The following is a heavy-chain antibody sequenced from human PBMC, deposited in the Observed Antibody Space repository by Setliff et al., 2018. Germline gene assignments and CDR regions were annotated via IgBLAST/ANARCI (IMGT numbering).Heavy chain of an antibody. CDR1: GITISSYW. J-gene: IGHJ3*02. V-gene: IGHV3-74*01. Sequence: GESLKISCAASGITISSYWMHWVRQAPGKGPVWVSYISIDGSSTEYAGSVKGRFTISRDNTKNTVYLQMNSLRVEDTAVYYCARPFGVHTAVDIWGQGTMVTVSS. D-gene: IGHD3-3*01. CDR3: ARPFGVHTAVDI. CDR2: ISIDGSST.